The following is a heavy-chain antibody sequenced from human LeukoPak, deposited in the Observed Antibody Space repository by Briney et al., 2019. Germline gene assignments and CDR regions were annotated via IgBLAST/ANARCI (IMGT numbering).Heavy chain of an antibody. CDR1: GGSISSGDYY. D-gene: IGHD3-10*01. V-gene: IGHV4-30-4*01. CDR3: ASFHTALYYGSGSPKYYYGMDV. Sequence: SETLSLTCTVPGGSISSGDYYWSWIRQPPGKGLEWIGYIYYSGSTYYNPSLKSRVTISVDTSKNQFSLKLSSVTAADTAVYYCASFHTALYYGSGSPKYYYGMDVWGQGTTVTVSS. CDR2: IYYSGST. J-gene: IGHJ6*02.